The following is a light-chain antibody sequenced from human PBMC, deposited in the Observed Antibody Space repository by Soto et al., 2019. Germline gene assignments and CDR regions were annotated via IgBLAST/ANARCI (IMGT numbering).Light chain of an antibody. Sequence: EIVMTQSPATLSVSPGEGAALSCRASQSVSSNLAWYQHKPGQTPRLLIYGASTRAAGIPARFSGSASGTEFTLTISSLQSEDVALYDCQQYHKWPITFGQGTRLEIK. V-gene: IGKV3-15*01. CDR3: QQYHKWPIT. CDR2: GAS. J-gene: IGKJ5*01. CDR1: QSVSSN.